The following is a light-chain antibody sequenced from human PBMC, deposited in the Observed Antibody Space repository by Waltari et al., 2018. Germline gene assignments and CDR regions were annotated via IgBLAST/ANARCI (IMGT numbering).Light chain of an antibody. CDR3: QQYDAYSRT. Sequence: DIQMTQSPSTLSASVGDRITITCRASQDIRRWLALYQQKPGKAPELLIVKASTFHGGVPSRFSGSGSGTEFTFTISSLQPDDFATYYCQQYDAYSRTFGQGTKVEVK. CDR1: QDIRRW. J-gene: IGKJ1*01. V-gene: IGKV1-5*03. CDR2: KAS.